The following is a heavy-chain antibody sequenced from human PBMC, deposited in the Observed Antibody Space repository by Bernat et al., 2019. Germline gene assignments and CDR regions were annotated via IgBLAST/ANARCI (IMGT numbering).Heavy chain of an antibody. CDR2: FYYSGST. Sequence: QLQLQESGPGLVKPSETLSLTCTVSGGSISSRSYYWGWIRQPPGKGLEWIGSFYYSGSTYYNPSLKSRVTISIDTSKNQFSLKLSSVTAADTAVYYCSSKLVLDQWYFDLWGRSTLVTVSS. CDR1: GGSISSRSYY. J-gene: IGHJ2*01. V-gene: IGHV4-39*01. D-gene: IGHD2-8*02. CDR3: SSKLVLDQWYFDL.